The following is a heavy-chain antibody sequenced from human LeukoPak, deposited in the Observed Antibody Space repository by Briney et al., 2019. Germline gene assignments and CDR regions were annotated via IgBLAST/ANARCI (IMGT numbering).Heavy chain of an antibody. V-gene: IGHV3-23*01. Sequence: GGSLRLSCAASGFTFSSYAMSWVRQAPGKGLEWVSAISGSGGSTYYADSVKGRFTISRDNSKNTLYLQMNSLRAEDTAVYYCARDLIAVAGYGMDVWGQGTTVTVSS. CDR3: ARDLIAVAGYGMDV. CDR1: GFTFSSYA. J-gene: IGHJ6*02. D-gene: IGHD6-19*01. CDR2: ISGSGGST.